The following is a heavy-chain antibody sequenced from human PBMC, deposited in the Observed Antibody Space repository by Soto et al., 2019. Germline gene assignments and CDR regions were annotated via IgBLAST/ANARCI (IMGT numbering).Heavy chain of an antibody. CDR1: GGSISKYY. Sequence: PSETLSLTCTVSGGSISKYYWSWIRQSPGKGLEWIGCIYYLGSTDYNPSLKSRVTISLDTSKKQLSLKLSSVTAADTAVYYCARDRYYGSGSPFPAYWGPGTLVTVSS. CDR2: IYYLGST. D-gene: IGHD3-10*01. J-gene: IGHJ4*02. V-gene: IGHV4-59*01. CDR3: ARDRYYGSGSPFPAY.